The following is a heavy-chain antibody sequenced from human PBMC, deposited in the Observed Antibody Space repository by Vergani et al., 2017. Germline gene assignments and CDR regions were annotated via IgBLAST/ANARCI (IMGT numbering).Heavy chain of an antibody. CDR3: TTDLYTMVRGVIGY. Sequence: VQLVESGGGLVKPGGSLRLSCAASGFTFSNAWMSWVRQAPGKGLEWVGRIKSKTDGGTTDYAAPVKGRFTISRDDSKNTLYLQMNSLKTEDTAVYYCTTDLYTMVRGVIGYWGQGTLVTVSS. J-gene: IGHJ4*02. CDR1: GFTFSNAW. CDR2: IKSKTDGGTT. D-gene: IGHD3-10*01. V-gene: IGHV3-15*01.